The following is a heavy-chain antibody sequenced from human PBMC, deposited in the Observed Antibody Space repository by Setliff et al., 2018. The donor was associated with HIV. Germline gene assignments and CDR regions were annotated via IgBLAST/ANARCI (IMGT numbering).Heavy chain of an antibody. V-gene: IGHV3-30*02. Sequence: PGGSLRLSCAASGFTFNNNGMHWVRQAPGKGLEWVTFIRFDGSYKYYADSVKGRFTISRDNSKNTLYLQMNSLRVEDTAVYYCAKTQGSNAFDYWGQGTLVTVSS. CDR2: IRFDGSYK. J-gene: IGHJ4*02. D-gene: IGHD2-8*01. CDR3: AKTQGSNAFDY. CDR1: GFTFNNNG.